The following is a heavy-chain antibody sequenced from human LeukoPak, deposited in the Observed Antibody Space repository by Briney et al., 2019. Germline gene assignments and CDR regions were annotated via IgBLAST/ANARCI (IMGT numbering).Heavy chain of an antibody. V-gene: IGHV2-70*01. Sequence: TLSLTCTVSGGSISTYYWSWIRQPPGKALEWLALIDWDDDKYYSTSLKTRLTISKDTSKNQVVLTMTNMGPVDTATYYCARTYSSSWYRAYYFDYWGQGTLVSVSS. CDR2: IDWDDDK. CDR3: ARTYSSSWYRAYYFDY. CDR1: GGSISTYY. J-gene: IGHJ4*02. D-gene: IGHD6-13*01.